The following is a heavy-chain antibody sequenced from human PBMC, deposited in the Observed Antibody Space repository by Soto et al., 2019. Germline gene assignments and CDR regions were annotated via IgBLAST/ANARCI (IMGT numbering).Heavy chain of an antibody. CDR3: AREGSVGELSGLYYYYYGMDV. V-gene: IGHV1-18*01. J-gene: IGHJ6*02. Sequence: ASVKVSCKASGYTFTSYGISWVRQAPGQGLEWMGWISAYNGNTNYAQKLQGRVTMTTDTSTSTAYMELRSLRSDDTAVYYCAREGSVGELSGLYYYYYGMDVWGQGTTVTVSS. CDR2: ISAYNGNT. D-gene: IGHD3-10*01. CDR1: GYTFTSYG.